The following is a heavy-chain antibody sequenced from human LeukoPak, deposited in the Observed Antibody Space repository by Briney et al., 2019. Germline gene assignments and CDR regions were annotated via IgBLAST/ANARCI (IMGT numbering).Heavy chain of an antibody. CDR1: GFTLSSYT. CDR3: ARDSLVWIP. Sequence: GGALRLSRVASGFTLSSYTMQWVRQAPGKGLEWVASISSGGGYILDADSVKGRCTISRDNDKNSVYLQMNSLSIAESAVYYCARDSLVWIPWGQGTLVTVSS. CDR2: ISSGGGYI. J-gene: IGHJ4*02. D-gene: IGHD5-18*01. V-gene: IGHV3-21*06.